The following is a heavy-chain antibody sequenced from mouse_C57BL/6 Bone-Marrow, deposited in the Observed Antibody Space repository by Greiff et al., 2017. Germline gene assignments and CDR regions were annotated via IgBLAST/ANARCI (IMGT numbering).Heavy chain of an antibody. J-gene: IGHJ2*01. CDR1: GYTFTDYY. V-gene: IGHV1-26*01. D-gene: IGHD1-1*01. CDR3: ARYHYYGSSYY. Sequence: EVKLVESGPELVKPGASVKISCKASGYTFTDYYMNWVKQSHGKSLEWIGDINPNNGGTSYNQKFKGKATLTVDKSSSTAYMELRSLTSEDSAVYYCARYHYYGSSYYWGQGTTLTVSS. CDR2: INPNNGGT.